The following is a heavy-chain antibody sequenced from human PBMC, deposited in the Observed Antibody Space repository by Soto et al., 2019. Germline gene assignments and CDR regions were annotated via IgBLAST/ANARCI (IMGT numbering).Heavy chain of an antibody. J-gene: IGHJ6*03. D-gene: IGHD6-13*01. V-gene: IGHV4-39*01. Sequence: SETLSLTCTVSGGSISSSSYYWGWIRQPPGKGLEWIGSIYYSGSTYYNPSLKSRVTISVDTSKNQFSLKLSSVTAADTAVYYCASYAPPGDYSSSWYAGRYYYYYMDVWGKGTTVTVSS. CDR3: ASYAPPGDYSSSWYAGRYYYYYMDV. CDR1: GGSISSSSYY. CDR2: IYYSGST.